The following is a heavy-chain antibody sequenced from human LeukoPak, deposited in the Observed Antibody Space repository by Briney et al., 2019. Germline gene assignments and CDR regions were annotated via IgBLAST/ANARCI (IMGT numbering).Heavy chain of an antibody. V-gene: IGHV4-39*01. Sequence: PSETLSLTCTVSGGSISSSSYYWGWIRQPPGKGLEWIGSIYCSGSTYYNPSLKSRVTISVDTSKNQFSLKLSSVTAADTAVYYCASTGGYSYGYAEYYFDYWGQGTLVTVSS. CDR2: IYCSGST. CDR3: ASTGGYSYGYAEYYFDY. D-gene: IGHD5-18*01. CDR1: GGSISSSSYY. J-gene: IGHJ4*02.